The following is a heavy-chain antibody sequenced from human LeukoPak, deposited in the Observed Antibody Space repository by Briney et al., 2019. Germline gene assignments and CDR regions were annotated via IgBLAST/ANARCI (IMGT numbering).Heavy chain of an antibody. CDR1: GYTFTGYY. CDR3: ARVLGRVVPAAAPFAY. CDR2: INPSSGGT. D-gene: IGHD2-2*01. Sequence: GASVKVSCKASGYTFTGYYMHWVRQAPGQGLEWMGWINPSSGGTNYAQKFQGRVTMTRDTSISTAYMELSRLRSDDTAVYYCARVLGRVVPAAAPFAYWGQGTLVTVSS. V-gene: IGHV1-2*02. J-gene: IGHJ4*02.